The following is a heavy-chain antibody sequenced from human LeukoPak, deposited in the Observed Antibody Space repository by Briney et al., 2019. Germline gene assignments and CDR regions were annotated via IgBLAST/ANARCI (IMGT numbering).Heavy chain of an antibody. CDR2: INHSGST. D-gene: IGHD5-18*01. CDR3: ARVEYSHGFDY. CDR1: GGSFSDYY. V-gene: IGHV4-34*01. J-gene: IGHJ4*02. Sequence: SETLSLTCAVYGGSFSDYYWSWIRQPPGKGLEWIGEINHSGSTNYNPSLKSRVTISVDTSKNQFSLKLSSVTAADTAVYYCARVEYSHGFDYWGQGTLVTVSS.